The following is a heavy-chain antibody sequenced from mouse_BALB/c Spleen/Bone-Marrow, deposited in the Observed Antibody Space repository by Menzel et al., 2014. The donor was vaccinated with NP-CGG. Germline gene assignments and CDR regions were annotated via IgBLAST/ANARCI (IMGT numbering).Heavy chain of an antibody. V-gene: IGHV1-14*01. D-gene: IGHD2-3*01. CDR2: INPYNDGT. CDR3: AREGWLLRFEY. Sequence: VQLKDSGPELIKPGASVKMSCKASGYTFTAYVMHWVKQKPGQGLEWIGYINPYNDGTNYNEKFKGKATLTSDKSSSTAYMELSSLTSEDSAVYYCAREGWLLRFEYWGQGTTLTVSS. CDR1: GYTFTAYV. J-gene: IGHJ2*01.